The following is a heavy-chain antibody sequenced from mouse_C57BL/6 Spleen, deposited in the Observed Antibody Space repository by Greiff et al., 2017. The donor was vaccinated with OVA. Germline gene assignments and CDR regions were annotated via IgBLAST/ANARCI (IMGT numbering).Heavy chain of an antibody. D-gene: IGHD1-1*01. CDR3: ARGYGSSSFAY. CDR2: ISYSGST. CDR1: GYSITSGYD. V-gene: IGHV3-1*01. Sequence: DVKLVESGPGMVKPSQSLSLTCTVTGYSITSGYDWHWIRHFPGNKLEWMGYISYSGSTNYNPSLKSRISITHDTSKNHFFLKLNSVTTEDTATYYCARGYGSSSFAYWGQGTLVTVSA. J-gene: IGHJ3*01.